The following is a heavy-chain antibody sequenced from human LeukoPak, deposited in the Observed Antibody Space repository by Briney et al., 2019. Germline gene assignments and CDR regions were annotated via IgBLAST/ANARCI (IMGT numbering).Heavy chain of an antibody. J-gene: IGHJ4*02. CDR2: ISYDGSYQ. CDR1: GVTLSPYD. V-gene: IGHV3-30*18. CDR3: AKEGTPEVSSWYDC. D-gene: IGHD6-13*01. Sequence: GGSLRLSCAASGVTLSPYDMSWVRQAPGKGLEWVSVISYDGSYQHYADSVKGRFIISRDNPRNTLYLQMNILRTEDTAVYYCAKEGTPEVSSWYDCWGQRTQVIVSS.